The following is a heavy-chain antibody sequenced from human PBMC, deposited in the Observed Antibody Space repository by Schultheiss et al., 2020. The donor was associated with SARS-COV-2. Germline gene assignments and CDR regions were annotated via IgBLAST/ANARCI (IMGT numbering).Heavy chain of an antibody. CDR1: GGTFSSYY. CDR2: ISAYNGNT. V-gene: IGHV1-18*04. J-gene: IGHJ2*01. Sequence: ASVKVSCKASGGTFSSYYMHWVRQAPGQGLEWMGWISAYNGNTNYAQKLQGRVTITADESTSTAYMELSSLRSEDTAVYYCATPPSEDYYAGPSYWYFDLWGRGTLVTVSS. D-gene: IGHD3-10*01. CDR3: ATPPSEDYYAGPSYWYFDL.